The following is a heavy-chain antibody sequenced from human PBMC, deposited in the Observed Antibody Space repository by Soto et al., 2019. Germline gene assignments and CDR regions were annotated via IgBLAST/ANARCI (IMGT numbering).Heavy chain of an antibody. CDR1: GYTFTGYY. Sequence: GASVKVSCKTSGYTFTGYYIHWVRQAPGQGLEWMGWINPNSGGTDYAQKFQGRVTMTRDTSISTVYMELNRLRSDDTAVYYCARDQWVTSELFNYWGHGALVTVPS. J-gene: IGHJ4*01. CDR2: INPNSGGT. V-gene: IGHV1-2*02. D-gene: IGHD3-10*01. CDR3: ARDQWVTSELFNY.